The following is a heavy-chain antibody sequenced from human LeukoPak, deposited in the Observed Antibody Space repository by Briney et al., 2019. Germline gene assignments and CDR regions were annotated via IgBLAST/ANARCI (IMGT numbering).Heavy chain of an antibody. CDR1: GFTFSNYA. CDR3: ARAGYSILSPFDY. Sequence: GGSLRLSCAASGFTFSNYAMHWVRQAPGKGLEWLSYISSSSITIYYADSMEGRFTISRDNAKSSLYLQMNSLRAEDTAVYYCARAGYSILSPFDYWGQGTLVTVSS. D-gene: IGHD5/OR15-5a*01. J-gene: IGHJ4*02. CDR2: ISSSSITI. V-gene: IGHV3-48*04.